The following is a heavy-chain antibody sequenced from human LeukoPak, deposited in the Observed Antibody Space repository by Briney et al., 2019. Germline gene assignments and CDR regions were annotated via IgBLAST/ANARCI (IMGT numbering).Heavy chain of an antibody. J-gene: IGHJ6*03. CDR2: IKKDGSEK. CDR3: ARVGITYYKILTGYGALEYKDV. Sequence: PGGSLRLSCAASGFTFSSYWMSWVRQAPGKGLEWVANIKKDGSEKYYVDSVKGRFTISRDNAKNSLYLQMNSLRAEDTAVYYCARVGITYYKILTGYGALEYKDVWGKGTTVTISS. CDR1: GFTFSSYW. D-gene: IGHD3-9*01. V-gene: IGHV3-7*01.